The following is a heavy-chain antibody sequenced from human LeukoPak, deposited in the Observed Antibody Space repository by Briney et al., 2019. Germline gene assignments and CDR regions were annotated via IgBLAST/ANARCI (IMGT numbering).Heavy chain of an antibody. D-gene: IGHD6-19*01. J-gene: IGHJ4*02. CDR3: ARVQGSGWYDY. V-gene: IGHV3-21*01. CDR1: GFTFSSYS. Sequence: PGGSLRLSCAASGFTFSSYSMNWVRQAPGKGLEWVSSISSSSSYIYYADSVKGRFTISRDNSKNTLYLQMGSLRAEDMAVYYCARVQGSGWYDYWGQGTLVTVSS. CDR2: ISSSSSYI.